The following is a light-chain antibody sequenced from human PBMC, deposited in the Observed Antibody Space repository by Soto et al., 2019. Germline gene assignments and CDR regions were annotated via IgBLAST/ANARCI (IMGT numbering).Light chain of an antibody. CDR2: DAS. CDR3: QQYNNWPQT. Sequence: DIQMTKSPSSLSASVGDRVTITCQASQNINNYLNWYQQKPGRAPKLLIYDASNLEAGVPSRFRGSGSGTDFTFTISRLQPEDIATYYCQQYNNWPQTFGQGTKVDIK. J-gene: IGKJ1*01. V-gene: IGKV1-33*01. CDR1: QNINNY.